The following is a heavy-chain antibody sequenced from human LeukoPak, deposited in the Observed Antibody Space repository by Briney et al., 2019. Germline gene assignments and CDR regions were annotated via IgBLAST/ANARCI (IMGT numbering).Heavy chain of an antibody. CDR2: IVVGSGNT. CDR1: GFTITSSA. D-gene: IGHD1-20*01. Sequence: ASVKVSCKASGFTITSSAMQWVRQARGQRLEWIGWIVVGSGNTNYAQKFQERVTITRDMSTSTAYMELSSLRSEDTAVYYCAARARITGTTFYYGMDVWGQGTTVTVSS. J-gene: IGHJ6*02. CDR3: AARARITGTTFYYGMDV. V-gene: IGHV1-58*02.